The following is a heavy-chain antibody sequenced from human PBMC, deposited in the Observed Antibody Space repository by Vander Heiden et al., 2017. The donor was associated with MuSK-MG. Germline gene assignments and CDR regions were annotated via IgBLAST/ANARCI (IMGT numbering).Heavy chain of an antibody. D-gene: IGHD5-18*01. CDR3: ARHPRMVTRNYYFDY. V-gene: IGHV5-51*01. J-gene: IGHJ4*02. CDR1: GYSFSTYW. Sequence: EVQLVQSGAEVKKPGESLKISCKGSGYSFSTYWIGWARQMPGKGLEWMGIIYPGDSDTRYSPSFQGQVIISADKSISTTYLQWSSLKASDTAMYYCARHPRMVTRNYYFDYWGQGTLVTVSS. CDR2: IYPGDSDT.